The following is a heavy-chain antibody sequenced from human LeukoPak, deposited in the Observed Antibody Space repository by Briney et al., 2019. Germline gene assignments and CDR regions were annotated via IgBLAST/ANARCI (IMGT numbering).Heavy chain of an antibody. D-gene: IGHD6-13*01. CDR1: GFTFSNAW. V-gene: IGHV3-30*18. Sequence: GGSLRLSCAASGFTFSNAWMSWVRQAPGKGLEWVAVISYDGSNKYYADSVKGRFTISRDNSKNTLYLQMNSLRAEDTAVYYCANNVGIAAAGTLAEYFQHWGQGTLVTVSS. CDR2: ISYDGSNK. J-gene: IGHJ1*01. CDR3: ANNVGIAAAGTLAEYFQH.